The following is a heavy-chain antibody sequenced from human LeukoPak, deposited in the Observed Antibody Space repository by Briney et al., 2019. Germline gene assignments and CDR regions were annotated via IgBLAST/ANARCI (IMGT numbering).Heavy chain of an antibody. CDR3: AKVGMAGALYYFDY. J-gene: IGHJ4*02. Sequence: GGPLTLSCAASEFTFNSYAMSGLPQAPGKGREWFSLISASGGAPYYATSVKGRFTISRDNSKKTLYLQMNSLRAEDTALYYCAKVGMAGALYYFDYWGQGTLVTVSS. CDR1: EFTFNSYA. V-gene: IGHV3-23*01. D-gene: IGHD1-26*01. CDR2: ISASGGAP.